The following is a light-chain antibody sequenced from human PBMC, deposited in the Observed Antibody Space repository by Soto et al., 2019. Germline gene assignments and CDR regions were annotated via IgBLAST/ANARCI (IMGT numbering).Light chain of an antibody. Sequence: EIVLTQSPGTLSLSPGERATLSCRASQSVSSDLAWYHQKPCQAPSLLIYGAATRATSIPAGLIGSGSGTEFTLTINSLQSEDFAVYYCQQYNNWPRTFGQGTKVDIK. J-gene: IGKJ1*01. CDR2: GAA. V-gene: IGKV3-15*01. CDR3: QQYNNWPRT. CDR1: QSVSSD.